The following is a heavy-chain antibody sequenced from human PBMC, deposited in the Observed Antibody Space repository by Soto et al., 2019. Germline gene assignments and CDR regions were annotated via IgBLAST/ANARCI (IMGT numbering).Heavy chain of an antibody. V-gene: IGHV3-21*06. CDR2: ISSTTNYI. CDR3: ARESEDLTSNFDY. Sequence: SLRLSCAASGFTFTRYSMNWVRQAPGKGLAWVSSISSTTNYIYYGDSMKGRFTISRDNAKNSLYLEMNSLRAEDTAVYYCARESEDLTSNFDYWGQGTLVTVSS. J-gene: IGHJ4*02. CDR1: GFTFTRYS.